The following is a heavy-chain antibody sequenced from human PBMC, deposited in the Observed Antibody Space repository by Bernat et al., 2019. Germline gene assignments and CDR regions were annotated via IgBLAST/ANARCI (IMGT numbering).Heavy chain of an antibody. D-gene: IGHD6-19*01. Sequence: EVQLLDSGGGLLQPGGSLRLSCAASGFTFSSYAMSWVRKAPGKGLEWVSAISGSGGSTYYADSVKGRFTISRDNSKNKLYLQMNSLRAEDTDVYYCARETLSGWDAFDIWGQGTMVTVSS. J-gene: IGHJ3*02. CDR1: GFTFSSYA. V-gene: IGHV3-23*01. CDR2: ISGSGGST. CDR3: ARETLSGWDAFDI.